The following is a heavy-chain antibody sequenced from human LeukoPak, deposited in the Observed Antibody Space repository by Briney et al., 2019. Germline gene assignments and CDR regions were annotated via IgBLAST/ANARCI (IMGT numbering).Heavy chain of an antibody. J-gene: IGHJ4*02. D-gene: IGHD1-26*01. Sequence: MSGGSLRLSCAASGFTFSSFSMTWFGQAPGKGREGVSSMSSGGTYIYYPHAVRGRCTISRDNAKNSLYLLMKNLKAEDTAVYYCARGRPTGASRVFLVQWGQGTLVTVSS. CDR1: GFTFSSFS. CDR3: ARGRPTGASRVFLVQ. CDR2: MSSGGTYI. V-gene: IGHV3-21*01.